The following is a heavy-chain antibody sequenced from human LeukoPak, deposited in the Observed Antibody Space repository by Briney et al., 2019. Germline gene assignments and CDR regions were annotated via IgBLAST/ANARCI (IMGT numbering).Heavy chain of an antibody. Sequence: GGSLRLSCAASGFTFSDYYMSWIRQAPGKGLEWVSVIYSGGSTYYADSVKGRFTISRDNSKNTLYLQMNSLRAEDTAVYYCARGDLVGATTDPWGQGTLVTVSS. CDR1: GFTFSDYY. V-gene: IGHV3-66*01. D-gene: IGHD1-26*01. CDR2: IYSGGST. CDR3: ARGDLVGATTDP. J-gene: IGHJ5*02.